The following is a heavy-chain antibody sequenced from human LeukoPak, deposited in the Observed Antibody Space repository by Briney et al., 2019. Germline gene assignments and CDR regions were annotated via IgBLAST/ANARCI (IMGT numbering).Heavy chain of an antibody. J-gene: IGHJ4*02. CDR3: ANGHAYGAPSPFDF. Sequence: PGGSLRLSCAASGFTFSGYWMHWVRQAPGEGLLWVSRINSDGSTTTYADFVKGRFSISSDNAKNTLYLKMTSLRADDTAVYYCANGHAYGAPSPFDFWGQGTLVTVSS. V-gene: IGHV3-74*01. D-gene: IGHD4-17*01. CDR1: GFTFSGYW. CDR2: INSDGSTT.